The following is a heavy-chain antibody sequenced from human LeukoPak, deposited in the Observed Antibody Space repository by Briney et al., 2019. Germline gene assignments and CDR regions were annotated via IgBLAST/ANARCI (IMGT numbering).Heavy chain of an antibody. CDR1: GFTFSTYE. CDR2: ISSSGSTI. CDR3: ARSLISGYYYGS. V-gene: IGHV3-48*03. J-gene: IGHJ5*02. D-gene: IGHD3-22*01. Sequence: GGSLRLSCAASGFTFSTYEMKWVRQAPGKGLEWVSYISSSGSTIYYAASVKGRFTISRDNAKKSLYLQMNSLRAEDTAVYYCARSLISGYYYGSWGQGTLVTVSS.